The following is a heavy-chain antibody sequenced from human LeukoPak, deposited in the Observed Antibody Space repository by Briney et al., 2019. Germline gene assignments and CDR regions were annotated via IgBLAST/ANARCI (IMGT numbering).Heavy chain of an antibody. V-gene: IGHV3-21*01. Sequence: GGSLRLSCAASGFTFSSYSMNWVRQAPGKGPEWVSSISSSSSYIYYADSVKGRFTISRDNAKNSLYLQMNSLRAEDTAVYYCARSTSPKYGMDVWGQGTTVTVSS. J-gene: IGHJ6*02. D-gene: IGHD2-2*01. CDR2: ISSSSSYI. CDR1: GFTFSSYS. CDR3: ARSTSPKYGMDV.